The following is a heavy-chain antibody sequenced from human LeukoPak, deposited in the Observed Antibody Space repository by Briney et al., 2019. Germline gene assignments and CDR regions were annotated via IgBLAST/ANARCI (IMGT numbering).Heavy chain of an antibody. CDR3: AGGDYGDYGSYWYFDL. Sequence: PGGSLRLSCAASGFTFSSYGMHWVRQAPGMGLEWVAVIWYDGSNKYYADSVKGRFTISRDNSKNTLYLQMNSLRAEDTAVYYCAGGDYGDYGSYWYFDLWGRGTLVTVSS. CDR1: GFTFSSYG. V-gene: IGHV3-33*01. CDR2: IWYDGSNK. D-gene: IGHD4-17*01. J-gene: IGHJ2*01.